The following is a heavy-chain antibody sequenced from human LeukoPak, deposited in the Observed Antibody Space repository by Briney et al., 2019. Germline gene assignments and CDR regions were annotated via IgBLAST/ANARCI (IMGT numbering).Heavy chain of an antibody. CDR2: ISGSGSNT. D-gene: IGHD3-22*01. J-gene: IGHJ3*02. CDR1: GLTFSSYA. V-gene: IGHV3-23*01. Sequence: PGGSLRLSCAASGLTFSSYAMSWVRQAPGKGLEWVSAISGSGSNTYYADSVKGRFTISRDNSQNTLYLQMNSLRAEDTAVYYCAKTGDYFDSSGYYRPDAFDIWGRGTMVTVSS. CDR3: AKTGDYFDSSGYYRPDAFDI.